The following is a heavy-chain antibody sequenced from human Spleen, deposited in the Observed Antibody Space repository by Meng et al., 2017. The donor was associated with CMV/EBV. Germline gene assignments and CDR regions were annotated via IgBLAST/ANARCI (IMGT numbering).Heavy chain of an antibody. CDR1: GFTFSSYW. J-gene: IGHJ6*02. CDR3: AKDRRTTRTGGYYYGLDV. Sequence: GESLKISCAASGFTFSSYWMSWVRQAPGKGLEWVANIKQDGSEKYYVDSVKGRFTISRDNAKNSLYLQMNSLRAEDTAVYYCAKDRRTTRTGGYYYGLDVWDQGTTVTVSS. D-gene: IGHD1-1*01. CDR2: IKQDGSEK. V-gene: IGHV3-7*01.